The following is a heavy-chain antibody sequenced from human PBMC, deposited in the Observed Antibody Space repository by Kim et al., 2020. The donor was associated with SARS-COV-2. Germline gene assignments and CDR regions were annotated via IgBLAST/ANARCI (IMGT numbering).Heavy chain of an antibody. CDR1: GYTFTSYG. CDR2: IIAYNGNT. D-gene: IGHD6-19*01. CDR3: ARGPGYSSGWYTYKFDP. Sequence: ASVKVSCKASGYTFTSYGISWVRQAPGQGLEWMGWIIAYNGNTNYAQKLQGRVTMTTDTSTSTAYMELRSRRSDDKAVYYCARGPGYSSGWYTYKFDPWGQGTLVTVSS. J-gene: IGHJ5*02. V-gene: IGHV1-18*01.